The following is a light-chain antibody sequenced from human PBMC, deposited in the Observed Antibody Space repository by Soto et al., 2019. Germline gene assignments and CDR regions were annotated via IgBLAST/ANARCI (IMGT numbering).Light chain of an antibody. J-gene: IGKJ1*01. CDR3: QKYNSAPWT. Sequence: DIQMTQSPSSLSASVGDRVTITCRASQGISNYLVWYQQKPGKVPKLLIYAASTLQSGVPSRFTGSGSGTDFTLTISSLQPEDVATYYRQKYNSAPWTFGQGTRVEIK. V-gene: IGKV1-27*01. CDR1: QGISNY. CDR2: AAS.